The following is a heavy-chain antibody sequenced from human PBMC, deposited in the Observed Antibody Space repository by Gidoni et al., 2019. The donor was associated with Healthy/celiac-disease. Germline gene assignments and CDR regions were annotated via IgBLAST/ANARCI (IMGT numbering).Heavy chain of an antibody. CDR1: GGSFSGYY. V-gene: IGHV4-34*01. CDR2: INHSGST. CDR3: ARGGGTEEAYCGGDCYSGFDC. Sequence: QVQLQQWGAGLLKPSETLSLTCAVYGGSFSGYYWSWIRQPPGKGLEWIGEINHSGSTNYNPSLKSRVTISVDTSKNQFSLKLSSVTAADTAVYYCARGGGTEEAYCGGDCYSGFDCWGQGTLVTVSS. D-gene: IGHD2-21*02. J-gene: IGHJ4*02.